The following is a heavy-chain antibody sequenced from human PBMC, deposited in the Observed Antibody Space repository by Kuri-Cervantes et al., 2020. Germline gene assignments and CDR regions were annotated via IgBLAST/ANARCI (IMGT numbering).Heavy chain of an antibody. Sequence: SVKVSCKTSGGTFSSYAINWVRQAPGQGLEWMGGIIPYFGIANNAQNFQGRVTITTDESTSTAYMELSSLRSEDTAVYYCARVPRVAVAGRTPQGINWFDPWGQGTLVTVSS. CDR3: ARVPRVAVAGRTPQGINWFDP. V-gene: IGHV1-69*05. J-gene: IGHJ5*02. D-gene: IGHD6-19*01. CDR2: IIPYFGIA. CDR1: GGTFSSYA.